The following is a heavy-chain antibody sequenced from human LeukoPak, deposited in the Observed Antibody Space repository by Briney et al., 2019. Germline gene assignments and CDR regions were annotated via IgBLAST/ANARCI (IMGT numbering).Heavy chain of an antibody. Sequence: SETLSLTCTVSGGSISSYYWSWIRQPPGKGLEWIGYISDSGSTNYNSSLKSRVTISVDTSRNQFSLKLSSVTAADTALYYCARQRGYSYGASLDYWGQGTLVTVSS. D-gene: IGHD5-18*01. J-gene: IGHJ4*02. CDR2: ISDSGST. CDR1: GGSISSYY. CDR3: ARQRGYSYGASLDY. V-gene: IGHV4-59*08.